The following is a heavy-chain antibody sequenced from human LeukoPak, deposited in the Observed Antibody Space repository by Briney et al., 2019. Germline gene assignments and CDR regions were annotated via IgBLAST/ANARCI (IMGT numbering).Heavy chain of an antibody. CDR3: ARGNSSGWYGGFDH. CDR2: IYDTGGT. V-gene: IGHV4-59*01. CDR1: GGSISGYS. Sequence: KPSETLSLTGTVSGGSISGYSWSWIRQPPGKGLDWIAYIYDTGGTRYNPSLKSRVTISVDPSKRELSLQLNSVTAADTAVYYCARGNSSGWYGGFDHWGRGTLVTVSS. D-gene: IGHD6-19*01. J-gene: IGHJ4*02.